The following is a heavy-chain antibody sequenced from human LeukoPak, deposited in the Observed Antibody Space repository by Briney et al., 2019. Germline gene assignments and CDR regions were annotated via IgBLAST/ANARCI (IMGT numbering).Heavy chain of an antibody. V-gene: IGHV4-39*01. CDR2: IYYSGST. D-gene: IGHD3-22*01. J-gene: IGHJ3*02. Sequence: SETLSLTCTVSGGSISSSSYYWGWIRQPPGKGLEWIGSIYYSGSTYHNPSLKSRVTISVDTSKNQFSLKLSSVTAADTAVYYCARLWFYPGYYYDSSGYFRQDAFDIWGQGTMVTVSS. CDR3: ARLWFYPGYYYDSSGYFRQDAFDI. CDR1: GGSISSSSYY.